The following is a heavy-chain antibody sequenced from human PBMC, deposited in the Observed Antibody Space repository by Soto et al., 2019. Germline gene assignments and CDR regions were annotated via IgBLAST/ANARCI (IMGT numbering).Heavy chain of an antibody. CDR3: ARDRYDSSGYASYYYYGMDV. CDR2: ISYDGSNK. V-gene: IGHV3-30-3*01. Sequence: GGSLRLSCAASGFTFSSYAMHWVRQAPGKGLEWVAVISYDGSNKYYADSVKGRFTISRDNSKNTLYLQMNSLRAEDTAVYYCARDRYDSSGYASYYYYGMDVWGQGTTVTVS. D-gene: IGHD3-22*01. CDR1: GFTFSSYA. J-gene: IGHJ6*02.